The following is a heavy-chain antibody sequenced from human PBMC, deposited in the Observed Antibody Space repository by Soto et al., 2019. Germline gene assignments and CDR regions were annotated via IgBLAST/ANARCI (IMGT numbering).Heavy chain of an antibody. V-gene: IGHV4-59*01. CDR1: GGSISSYY. D-gene: IGHD3-22*01. CDR3: ARNYDPEGYFDY. CDR2: IYYSGST. Sequence: SATLSLTCTVSGGSISSYYWSWIRQPPGKGLEWIGYIYYSGSTNYNPSLKSRVTISVVTSKNQFSLKLSSVTAADTAVYYCARNYDPEGYFDYWGQGTLVTVS. J-gene: IGHJ4*02.